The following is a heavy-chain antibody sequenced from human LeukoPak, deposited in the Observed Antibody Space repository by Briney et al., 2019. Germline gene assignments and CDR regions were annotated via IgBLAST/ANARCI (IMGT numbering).Heavy chain of an antibody. Sequence: PGGSLRLSCAASGFTFSSYAMSWVRQAPGKGLEWVSAIGGGGVTTDYADSVRGRFTISRDNSKNTLYLQMNSLRAEDTAVYYCGNRDCTGNNCLLFYVYWGQGNPVRVFS. CDR2: IGGGGVTT. J-gene: IGHJ4*02. CDR3: GNRDCTGNNCLLFYVY. V-gene: IGHV3-23*01. CDR1: GFTFSSYA. D-gene: IGHD2-8*02.